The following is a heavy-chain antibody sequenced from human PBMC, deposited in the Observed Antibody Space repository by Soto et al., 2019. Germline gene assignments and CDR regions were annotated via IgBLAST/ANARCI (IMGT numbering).Heavy chain of an antibody. CDR3: ARGGPYTADFYYYYGMDV. CDR1: GYTFTSYA. V-gene: IGHV1-3*01. J-gene: IGHJ6*02. Sequence: QVQLVQSGAEVKKPGASVKVSCKASGYTFTSYAMHWVRQAPGQRLEWIGWINAGNGNTKYSQKFQGRVTITRDTSASTAFMELSSLRSEDTAVYYCARGGPYTADFYYYYGMDVWGQGATVTVSS. D-gene: IGHD5-18*01. CDR2: INAGNGNT.